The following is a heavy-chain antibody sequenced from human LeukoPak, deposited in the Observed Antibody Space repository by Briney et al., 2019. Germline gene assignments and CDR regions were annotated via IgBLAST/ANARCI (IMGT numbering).Heavy chain of an antibody. V-gene: IGHV5-51*01. CDR1: GYSFTSYW. J-gene: IGHJ4*02. CDR3: ARQGSLETGNY. Sequence: GESLKISCKGSGYSFTSYWIGWVRQMPGKGLEWMGVIYPGHSDIRYSPSFQGQVTISADKSISTAYLQWSSLKASDTAIYYCARQGSLETGNYWGQGTLVTVSS. D-gene: IGHD1-26*01. CDR2: IYPGHSDI.